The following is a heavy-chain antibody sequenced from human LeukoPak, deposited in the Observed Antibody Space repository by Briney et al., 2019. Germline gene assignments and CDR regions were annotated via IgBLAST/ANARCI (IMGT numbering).Heavy chain of an antibody. V-gene: IGHV3-30*02. D-gene: IGHD6-19*01. CDR3: AKSHVAGSNYYYYYMDV. Sequence: GGSLRLSCAASGLTFSSYGMHWVRQAPGKGLEWVAFIRYDGSNKYYADSVKGRFTISRDNSKNTLYLQMNSLRAEDTAVYYCAKSHVAGSNYYYYYMDVWGKGTTVTISS. CDR1: GLTFSSYG. J-gene: IGHJ6*03. CDR2: IRYDGSNK.